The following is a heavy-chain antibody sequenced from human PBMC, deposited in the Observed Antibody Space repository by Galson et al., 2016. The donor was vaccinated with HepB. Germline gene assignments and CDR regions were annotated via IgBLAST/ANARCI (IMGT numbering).Heavy chain of an antibody. D-gene: IGHD5-18*01. CDR1: GGTFSTYA. Sequence: SVKVSCKASGGTFSTYAINWVRQAPGQGLEWMGGLIPIFGTPNYAQKFKGRVTITADESTSTAYMELSSLRSEDTALYYCARGGVQLSEGPFDYWGQGTLVTVSS. CDR2: LIPIFGTP. CDR3: ARGGVQLSEGPFDY. V-gene: IGHV1-69*13. J-gene: IGHJ4*02.